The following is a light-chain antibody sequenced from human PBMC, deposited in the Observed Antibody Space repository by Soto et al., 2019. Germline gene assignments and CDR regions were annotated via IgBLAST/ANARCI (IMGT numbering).Light chain of an antibody. CDR2: GAS. V-gene: IGKV3-15*01. CDR1: QSVSSN. CDR3: QQYNNWHIT. J-gene: IGKJ5*01. Sequence: EIVMTQSPATLSVSPGERATLSCRASQSVSSNLAWYQQKPGQAPRLLIYGASTRATGIPARFSGSGSGTGFTLTISSLQSEDFAVYYCQQYNNWHITFGQGTRLEIK.